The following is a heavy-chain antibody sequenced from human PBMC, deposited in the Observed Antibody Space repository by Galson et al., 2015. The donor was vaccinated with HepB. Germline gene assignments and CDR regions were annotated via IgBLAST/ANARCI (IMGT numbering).Heavy chain of an antibody. CDR3: ARDRLEMATMGYFQH. D-gene: IGHD5-24*01. J-gene: IGHJ1*01. Sequence: SCKASGGTFSSYAISWVRQAPGQGLEWMGGIIPIFGTANYAQKFQGRVTITADESTSTAYMELSSLRSEDTAVYYCARDRLEMATMGYFQHWGQGTLVTVSS. V-gene: IGHV1-69*01. CDR2: IIPIFGTA. CDR1: GGTFSSYA.